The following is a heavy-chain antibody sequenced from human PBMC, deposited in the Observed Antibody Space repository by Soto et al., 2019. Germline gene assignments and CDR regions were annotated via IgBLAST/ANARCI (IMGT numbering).Heavy chain of an antibody. CDR2: INEDGSEM. Sequence: PGGSLRLSCAASGFMFSSYWMSWVRQAPGKGLEWVASINEDGSEMYYVASVRGRFTISRDNAKSSLYLQMNSLRAEDTALYYCAKLQQWLPEMDYFDYWGKGTLVTVSS. D-gene: IGHD6-19*01. CDR1: GFMFSSYW. V-gene: IGHV3-7*01. J-gene: IGHJ4*02. CDR3: AKLQQWLPEMDYFDY.